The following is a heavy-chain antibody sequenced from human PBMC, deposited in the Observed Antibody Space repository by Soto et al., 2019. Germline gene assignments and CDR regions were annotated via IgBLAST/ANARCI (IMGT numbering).Heavy chain of an antibody. CDR2: IGAAGDT. D-gene: IGHD2-2*01. J-gene: IGHJ6*02. Sequence: DVQLVESGGGLVQPGGSLRLSCAASGFAFSMYDMHWVRQVAGKGLEWVSAIGAAGDTLYAGSVKGRFSASRENAKNSLYLQMNSLRAGDTAVYYRARDKGLYSSDSCPKKIYSFAMDVWGLGTTVTVPS. CDR1: GFAFSMYD. CDR3: ARDKGLYSSDSCPKKIYSFAMDV. V-gene: IGHV3-13*01.